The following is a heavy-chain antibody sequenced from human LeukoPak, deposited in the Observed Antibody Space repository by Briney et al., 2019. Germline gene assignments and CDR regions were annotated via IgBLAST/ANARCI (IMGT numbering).Heavy chain of an antibody. CDR3: ARAETQRALLWFGELFGWFDP. V-gene: IGHV4-59*08. D-gene: IGHD3-10*01. CDR2: IYYSGST. Sequence: SETLSLTCTVSGGSISSYYWSWIRQPPGKGLEWIGYIYYSGSTNYNPSLKSRVTISVDTSKNQFPLKLSSVTAADTAVYYCARAETQRALLWFGELFGWFDPWGQGTLVTVSS. CDR1: GGSISSYY. J-gene: IGHJ5*02.